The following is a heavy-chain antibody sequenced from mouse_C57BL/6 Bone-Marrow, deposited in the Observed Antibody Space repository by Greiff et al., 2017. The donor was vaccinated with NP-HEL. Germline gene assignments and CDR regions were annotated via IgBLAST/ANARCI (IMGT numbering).Heavy chain of an antibody. CDR2: IYPGSGNT. Sequence: QVQLQQSGPELVKPGASVKISCKASGYSFTSYYIHWVKQRPGQGLEWIGWIYPGSGNTKYNEKFKGKATLTADTSSSTAYMQLSSLTSEDSAVYYCARHARDHFDYWGQGTTLTVSS. CDR3: ARHARDHFDY. D-gene: IGHD3-3*01. J-gene: IGHJ2*01. V-gene: IGHV1-66*01. CDR1: GYSFTSYY.